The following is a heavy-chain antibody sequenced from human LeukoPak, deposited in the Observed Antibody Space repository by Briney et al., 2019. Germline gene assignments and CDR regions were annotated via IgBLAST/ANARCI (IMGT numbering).Heavy chain of an antibody. CDR1: GFTVSSNY. D-gene: IGHD5-18*01. Sequence: SGGSLRLSCAASGFTVSSNYMSWVRQAPGKGLEWVSVIYSGGSTYYADSVKGRFTISRDNSKTTLYLQMNSLRAEDTDVYYCARSNVDTAMAFDDWGQGTLVTVSS. V-gene: IGHV3-53*01. CDR2: IYSGGST. J-gene: IGHJ4*02. CDR3: ARSNVDTAMAFDD.